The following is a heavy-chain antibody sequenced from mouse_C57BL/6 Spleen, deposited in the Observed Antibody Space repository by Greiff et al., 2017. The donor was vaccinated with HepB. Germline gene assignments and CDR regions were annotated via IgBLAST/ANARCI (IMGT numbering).Heavy chain of an antibody. Sequence: VQLQQSGAELVRPGTSVKLSCKASGYTFTSYWMHWVKQRPGQGLEWIGVIDPSDSYTNYTHKFKGKATLTVDTSSSTAYMQLSSLTSEDSAVYYCARGDYYGSSYAMDYWGQGTSVTVSA. CDR2: IDPSDSYT. J-gene: IGHJ4*01. V-gene: IGHV1-59*01. CDR3: ARGDYYGSSYAMDY. D-gene: IGHD1-1*01. CDR1: GYTFTSYW.